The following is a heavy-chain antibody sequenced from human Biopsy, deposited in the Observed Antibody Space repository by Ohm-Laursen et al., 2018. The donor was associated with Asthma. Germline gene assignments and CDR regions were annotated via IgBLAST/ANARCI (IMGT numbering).Heavy chain of an antibody. CDR2: ISYDGSHK. J-gene: IGHJ4*02. CDR3: AKRRGYSGHDNDY. Sequence: SLRLFCAASGFMFRSFGMHWVRQAPGKGLEWVAVISYDGSHKFYEDSVKGRFTISRDNSKNTLYLQMNSLRTEDTAVYYCAKRRGYSGHDNDYWGQGTLVIVSS. CDR1: GFMFRSFG. D-gene: IGHD5-12*01. V-gene: IGHV3-30*18.